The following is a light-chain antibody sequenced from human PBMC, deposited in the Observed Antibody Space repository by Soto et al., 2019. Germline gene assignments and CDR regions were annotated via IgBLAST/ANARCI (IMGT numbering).Light chain of an antibody. CDR2: GAF. J-gene: IGKJ5*01. CDR3: QQADSYPIT. V-gene: IGKV1-12*01. CDR1: LDINRW. Sequence: DIQMTQSPSSVSVSVGDRVTITCRASLDINRWLAWYQVRPGKPPKLLIAGAFVLQSGVPSRFSGSGYGTDFALTIDNLQPEDFATYYGQQADSYPITFGQGTRL.